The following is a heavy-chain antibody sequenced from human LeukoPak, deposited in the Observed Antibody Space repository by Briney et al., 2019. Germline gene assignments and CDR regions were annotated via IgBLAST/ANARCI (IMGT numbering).Heavy chain of an antibody. J-gene: IGHJ4*02. V-gene: IGHV3-74*01. CDR1: GFTFSSYW. Sequence: GESLRLSCAASGFTFSSYWMHWVRQAPGKGLVWVSHINSDGSTTNYADSVKGRFTISRDNAKNTLYLQMNSLRAEDTAVYYCARGIGSGWYLDWGQGTLATVSS. CDR2: INSDGSTT. D-gene: IGHD6-19*01. CDR3: ARGIGSGWYLD.